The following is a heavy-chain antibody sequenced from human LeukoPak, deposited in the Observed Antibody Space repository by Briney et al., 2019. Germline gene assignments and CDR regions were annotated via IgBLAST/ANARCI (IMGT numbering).Heavy chain of an antibody. V-gene: IGHV3-11*06. D-gene: IGHD2-2*02. CDR2: ISSSSSYT. CDR3: ARDLGYCSSTSCYTGYYYGMDV. Sequence: GGSLRLSCAASGFTFSDYYMSWIRQAPGKGLEWVSYISSSSSYTNYADSVKGRFTISRDNAKNSLYLQMNSLRAEDTAVYYCARDLGYCSSTSCYTGYYYGMDVWGKGTTVTVSS. J-gene: IGHJ6*04. CDR1: GFTFSDYY.